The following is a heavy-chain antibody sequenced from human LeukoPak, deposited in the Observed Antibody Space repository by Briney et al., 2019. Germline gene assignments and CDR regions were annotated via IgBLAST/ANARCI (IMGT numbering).Heavy chain of an antibody. J-gene: IGHJ6*03. CDR3: RWELPRMDV. D-gene: IGHD1-26*01. V-gene: IGHV3-30*04. CDR2: ISYDGSNK. Sequence: PGGSLRLSCAASGFTFSSYAMHWVRQAPGKGLEWVAVISYDGSNKYYADSVKGRFTISRDNSKNTLYLQMNSLRAEDTAVCYCRWELPRMDVWGKGTTVTVSS. CDR1: GFTFSSYA.